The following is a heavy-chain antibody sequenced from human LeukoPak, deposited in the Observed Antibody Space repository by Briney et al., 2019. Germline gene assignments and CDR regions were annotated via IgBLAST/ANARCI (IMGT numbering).Heavy chain of an antibody. D-gene: IGHD3-22*01. Sequence: ASVKVSCKVSGYTLTELSMHWVRQAPGKGLEWMGGFDPEDGETIYAQKFQGRVTMTEDTSTDTAYMERSSLRSENTAVYYCATNPHYYDSSGYSSWGQGTLVTVSS. J-gene: IGHJ4*02. V-gene: IGHV1-24*01. CDR3: ATNPHYYDSSGYSS. CDR2: FDPEDGET. CDR1: GYTLTELS.